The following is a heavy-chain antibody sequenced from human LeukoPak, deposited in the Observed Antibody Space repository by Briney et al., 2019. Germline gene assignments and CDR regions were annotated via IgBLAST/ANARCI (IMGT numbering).Heavy chain of an antibody. Sequence: GGSLRLSCAASGFSFSNYGMHWVRQAPGKGLEWVTFIRFDGNNKYYADSVKGRFTISRDNAKNSLYLQMNSLRAEDTAVYYCARVGDFWNGYTNHDAFDVWGQGTMVTVSS. D-gene: IGHD3-3*01. CDR3: ARVGDFWNGYTNHDAFDV. J-gene: IGHJ3*01. V-gene: IGHV3-30*02. CDR2: IRFDGNNK. CDR1: GFSFSNYG.